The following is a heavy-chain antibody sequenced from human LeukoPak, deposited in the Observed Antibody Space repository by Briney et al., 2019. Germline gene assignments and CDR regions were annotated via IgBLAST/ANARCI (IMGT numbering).Heavy chain of an antibody. V-gene: IGHV1-2*02. CDR3: ARDESYYDILTGYLRSYYFDY. CDR1: GYTFTGYY. Sequence: ASVKVSCKASGYTFTGYYMHWVRQAPGQGLEWMGWINPNSGGTNYAQKFQGRVTMTRDTSISTAYMELRSLRSDDTAVYYCARDESYYDILTGYLRSYYFDYWGQGTLVTVSS. CDR2: INPNSGGT. J-gene: IGHJ4*02. D-gene: IGHD3-9*01.